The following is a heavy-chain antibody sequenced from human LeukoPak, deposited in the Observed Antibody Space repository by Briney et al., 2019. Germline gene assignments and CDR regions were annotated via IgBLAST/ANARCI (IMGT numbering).Heavy chain of an antibody. CDR3: AREKYCSSTSCNWFDP. V-gene: IGHV4-4*07. Sequence: TSETLSLTCTVSGGSISSYYWSWIRQPAGKGLEWIGRIYTSGSTHYNPSPKSRVTRSGATSTDQFSLKLSSVTAADAAVYDSAREKYCSSTSCNWFDPWGQGTLITVSS. D-gene: IGHD2-2*01. CDR1: GGSISSYY. CDR2: IYTSGST. J-gene: IGHJ5*02.